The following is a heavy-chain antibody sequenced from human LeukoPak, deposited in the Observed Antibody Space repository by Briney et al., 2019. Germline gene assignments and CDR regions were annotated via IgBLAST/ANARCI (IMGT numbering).Heavy chain of an antibody. D-gene: IGHD3-22*01. CDR2: IYYSGST. J-gene: IGHJ4*02. CDR3: ARTDYYDSSAGDY. CDR1: GGSISSSSYY. Sequence: SETLPLTCTVSGGSISSSSYYWGWIRQPPGKGLEWIGSIYYSGSTYYNPSLKSRVTISVDTSKNQFSLKLSSVTAADTAVYYCARTDYYDSSAGDYWGQGTLVTVSS. V-gene: IGHV4-39*01.